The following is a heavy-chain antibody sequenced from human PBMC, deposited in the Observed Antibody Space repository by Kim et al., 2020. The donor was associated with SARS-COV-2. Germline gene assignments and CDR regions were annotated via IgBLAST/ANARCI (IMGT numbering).Heavy chain of an antibody. CDR2: INHDRSEQ. CDR1: GFSFSWSS. V-gene: IGHV3-7*05. Sequence: GGSLRLSCAASGFSFSWSSMSWVRQTPGKGLEWVASINHDRSEQFYVGSVRGRLTISRDNAKDSLYLQINSLRSEDTAVYYCAKGGRNYYDYWGQGTLVTVSS. CDR3: AKGGRNYYDY. J-gene: IGHJ4*02. D-gene: IGHD3-10*01.